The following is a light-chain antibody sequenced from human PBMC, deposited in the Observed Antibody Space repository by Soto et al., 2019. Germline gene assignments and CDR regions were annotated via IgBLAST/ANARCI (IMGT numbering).Light chain of an antibody. CDR3: QQLNSYPQNT. J-gene: IGKJ2*01. CDR1: QGISSY. CDR2: AAS. Sequence: DIQLTQSPSFLSASVGDRVTITCRASQGISSYLAWYQQKPGKAPKLLIYAASTLQSGVPSRFIGSGSGTEFTLTISSLQPEDFATYYCQQLNSYPQNTFGQGTKLEIK. V-gene: IGKV1-9*01.